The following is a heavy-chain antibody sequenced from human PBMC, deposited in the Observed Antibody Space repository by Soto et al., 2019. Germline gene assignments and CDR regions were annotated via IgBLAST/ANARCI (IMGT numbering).Heavy chain of an antibody. CDR1: GGSFNTYT. Sequence: QVQLVQSGAEVKKPGSSVKVSCKASGGSFNTYTISWVRQAPGQGLEWMGGIIPMFGKPTYAQTFQGRVTIAADEHTSTVYMELSSLRSEDTALYYCASLNNWVSGDGRIDVWGRGTAVTVSS. CDR2: IIPMFGKP. V-gene: IGHV1-69*01. CDR3: ASLNNWVSGDGRIDV. D-gene: IGHD3-10*01. J-gene: IGHJ6*02.